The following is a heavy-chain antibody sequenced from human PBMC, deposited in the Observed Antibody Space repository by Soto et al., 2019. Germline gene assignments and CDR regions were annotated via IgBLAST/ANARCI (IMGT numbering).Heavy chain of an antibody. CDR1: GGSISSSSHY. Sequence: QVQLQESGPGLVKPSETLSLTCTVSGGSISSSSHYWGWIRQPPGKGLEWIVSIYYSGSTYYNPYLQSRVTISVDTSKNQFSLKLSAVTAADTAVYYCARHVGGDYGDYMYYFDYWGQGTLVTVSS. CDR2: IYYSGST. CDR3: ARHVGGDYGDYMYYFDY. D-gene: IGHD4-17*01. J-gene: IGHJ4*02. V-gene: IGHV4-39*01.